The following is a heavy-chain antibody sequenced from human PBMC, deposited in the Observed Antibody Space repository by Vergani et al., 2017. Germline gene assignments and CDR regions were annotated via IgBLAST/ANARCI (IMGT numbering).Heavy chain of an antibody. Sequence: QVQLQESGPGLVKPSETLSLTCTVSGGSISSSSYYWGWIRQPPGKGLEWIGSIYYSGSTYYNPSLKSRVTISVDTSKNQFSLKLSSVTAADTAVYYCARQGSGSYSTNFDYWGQGTLVTVSS. J-gene: IGHJ4*02. D-gene: IGHD1-26*01. V-gene: IGHV4-39*01. CDR2: IYYSGST. CDR3: ARQGSGSYSTNFDY. CDR1: GGSISSSSYY.